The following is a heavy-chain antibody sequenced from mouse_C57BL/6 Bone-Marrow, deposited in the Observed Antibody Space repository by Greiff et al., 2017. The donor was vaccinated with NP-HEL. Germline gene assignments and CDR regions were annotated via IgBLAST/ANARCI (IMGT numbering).Heavy chain of an antibody. J-gene: IGHJ4*01. CDR2: INPSSGYT. Sequence: QVQLQQSGAELAKPGASVKLSCKASGYTFTSYWMHWVQQRPGQGLEWIGYINPSSGYTKYNQKFKDKATLTADKSSITAYMQLSSLTYEDSAVYYCARLTTVVEDYAMDYWGQGTSVTVSS. V-gene: IGHV1-7*01. D-gene: IGHD1-1*01. CDR3: ARLTTVVEDYAMDY. CDR1: GYTFTSYW.